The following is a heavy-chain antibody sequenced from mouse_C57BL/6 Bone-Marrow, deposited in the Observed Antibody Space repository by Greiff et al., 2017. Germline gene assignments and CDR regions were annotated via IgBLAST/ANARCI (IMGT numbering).Heavy chain of an antibody. V-gene: IGHV5-15*01. CDR1: GFTFSDYG. Sequence: DVKLVESGGGLVQPGGSLKLSCAASGFTFSDYGMAWVRQAPRKGPEWVAFISNLAYSIYYADTVTGRFTISRENAKNTLYLEMSSLRSEDTAMYGCARQGDGYFYFDYWGQGTTLTVSS. CDR3: ARQGDGYFYFDY. J-gene: IGHJ2*01. D-gene: IGHD2-3*01. CDR2: ISNLAYSI.